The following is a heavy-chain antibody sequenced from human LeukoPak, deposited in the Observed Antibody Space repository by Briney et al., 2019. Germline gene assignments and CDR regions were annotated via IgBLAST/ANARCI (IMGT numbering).Heavy chain of an antibody. J-gene: IGHJ4*02. Sequence: ETLSLTCAVYGGSFSGYYWSWIRQPPGKGLEWIGEINHSGSTNYNPSLKSRVTISVDTSKNQFSLKLSSVTAADTAVYYCARHSASGADDYWGQGTLVTVSS. CDR2: INHSGST. D-gene: IGHD6-19*01. CDR1: GGSFSGYY. CDR3: ARHSASGADDY. V-gene: IGHV4-34*01.